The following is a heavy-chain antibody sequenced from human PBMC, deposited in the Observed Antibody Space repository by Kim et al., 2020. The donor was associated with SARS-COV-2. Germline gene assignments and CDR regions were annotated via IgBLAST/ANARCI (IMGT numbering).Heavy chain of an antibody. J-gene: IGHJ3*02. CDR2: IWHDGTKE. Sequence: GGSLRLSCAASGFSFRNYGMHWVRQAPGKGLEWVSMIWHDGTKEDYGDSVKGRFSISRDNSRNTLYLQMNYLRGDDTAVYYCARDKWLRGSHAFDMWGQGTMVTVTS. CDR1: GFSFRNYG. V-gene: IGHV3-33*01. CDR3: ARDKWLRGSHAFDM. D-gene: IGHD5-12*01.